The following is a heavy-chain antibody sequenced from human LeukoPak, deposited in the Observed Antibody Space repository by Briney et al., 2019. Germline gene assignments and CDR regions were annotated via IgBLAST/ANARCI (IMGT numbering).Heavy chain of an antibody. CDR1: GGSVSTHY. J-gene: IGHJ4*02. Sequence: SETLSLTCSVSGGSVSTHYWSWIRQPAGKGLEWIGRIHTSGTTNYNPSLKSRVTLSLDTSNNQLSLTVTSVAAADTAVYFCARDGDGGGYPDYWGQGTLVTVSS. CDR2: IHTSGTT. D-gene: IGHD3-22*01. CDR3: ARDGDGGGYPDY. V-gene: IGHV4-4*07.